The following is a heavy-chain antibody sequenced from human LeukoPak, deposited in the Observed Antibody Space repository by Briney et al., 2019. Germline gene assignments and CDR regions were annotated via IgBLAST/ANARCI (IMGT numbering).Heavy chain of an antibody. V-gene: IGHV3-21*01. J-gene: IGHJ5*02. CDR3: ARIPNSANFPNWFDP. Sequence: PGGSLRLSCAASGFTFTNYNMNWVRQAPGKGVEGVSSISGTNSYISYADSVKGRFTISRDNAKNSLYLQMNSLRAEDTAVYYCARIPNSANFPNWFDPWGQGTLVTVSS. CDR2: ISGTNSYI. CDR1: GFTFTNYN. D-gene: IGHD4/OR15-4a*01.